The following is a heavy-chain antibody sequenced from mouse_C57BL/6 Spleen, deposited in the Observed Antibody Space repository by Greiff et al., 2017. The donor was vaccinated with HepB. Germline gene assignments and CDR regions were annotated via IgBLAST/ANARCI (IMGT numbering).Heavy chain of an antibody. CDR3: ARNLYGNSYAMDY. CDR1: GFSLTSYG. J-gene: IGHJ4*01. V-gene: IGHV2-2*01. D-gene: IGHD2-1*01. Sequence: VQLQQSGPGLVQPSQILSITCTVSGFSLTSYGVHWVRQSPGKGLEWLGVIWSGGSTDYNAAFISRLSISKDNSKSQVFFKMNSLQADDTAIYYCARNLYGNSYAMDYWGQGTSVTVSS. CDR2: IWSGGST.